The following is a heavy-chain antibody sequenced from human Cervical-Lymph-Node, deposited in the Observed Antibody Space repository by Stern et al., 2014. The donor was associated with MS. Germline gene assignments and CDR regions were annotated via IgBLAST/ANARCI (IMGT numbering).Heavy chain of an antibody. CDR2: INPNSGDT. J-gene: IGHJ4*02. CDR3: ARVYGDYDHGPDLRI. D-gene: IGHD4-17*01. CDR1: GYTFTGYY. Sequence: VQLVQSGAEVKKPGASVKVSCKASGYTFTGYYIHWVRQAPGQGLEWMGRINPNSGDTNYAQRFQGRVTMTRDTSISTAYMDLSRLRSDDTAVYYCARVYGDYDHGPDLRIGGQGSLVTVSS. V-gene: IGHV1-2*06.